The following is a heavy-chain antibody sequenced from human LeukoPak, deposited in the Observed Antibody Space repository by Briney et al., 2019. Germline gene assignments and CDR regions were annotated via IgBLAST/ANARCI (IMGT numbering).Heavy chain of an antibody. V-gene: IGHV3-23*01. Sequence: GGSLRLSCAASGFTFGSYAMSWVRQAPGKGLEWVSVISGSGGSTYYADSVKGRFTISRDNSKNTLYLQMNSLRAEDTAVYYCAKLASGSYLYYFDYWGQGTLVTVSS. CDR1: GFTFGSYA. D-gene: IGHD1-26*01. CDR2: ISGSGGST. CDR3: AKLASGSYLYYFDY. J-gene: IGHJ4*02.